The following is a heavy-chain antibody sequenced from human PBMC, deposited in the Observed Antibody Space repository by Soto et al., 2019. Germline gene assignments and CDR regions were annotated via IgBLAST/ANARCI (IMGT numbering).Heavy chain of an antibody. CDR1: GGSISSYY. D-gene: IGHD5-18*01. CDR2: IYYNGGT. Sequence: PSETLSLTCTVSGGSISSYYWCFIRLPPPKGLQWIGYIYYNGGTNNNPSPLSRVTISVDTSKNQYSLKLSSVAAAATAVDYCARAERIQLWLRGGFEHWGQGTLVTVSS. J-gene: IGHJ5*02. V-gene: IGHV4-59*01. CDR3: ARAERIQLWLRGGFEH.